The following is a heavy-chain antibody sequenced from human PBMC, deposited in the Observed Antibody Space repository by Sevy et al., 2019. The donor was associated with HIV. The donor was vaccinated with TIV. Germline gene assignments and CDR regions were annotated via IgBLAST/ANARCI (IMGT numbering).Heavy chain of an antibody. Sequence: ASVKVSCKASGYTFTGYYIHWVRQAPGQGLEWMGWNNPNSGGTNYAQKFQGRVTMTRDTSISTAYMELSRLGSDDTAVYYCARGAAYYYDSSGCFDYWGQGTLVTVSS. D-gene: IGHD3-22*01. J-gene: IGHJ4*02. V-gene: IGHV1-2*02. CDR1: GYTFTGYY. CDR2: NNPNSGGT. CDR3: ARGAAYYYDSSGCFDY.